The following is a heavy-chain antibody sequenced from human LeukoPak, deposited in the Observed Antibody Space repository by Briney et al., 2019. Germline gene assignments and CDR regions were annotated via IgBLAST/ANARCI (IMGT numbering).Heavy chain of an antibody. V-gene: IGHV3-11*06. Sequence: GGSLRLSCAASGFTFSDYYMSWIRQAPGKGLEWVSSISSSSSYIYYADSVKGRFTISRDNAKNSLYLQMNSLRAEDTAVYYCAREVDGYNGDFQHWGQGTLVTVSS. CDR2: ISSSSSYI. D-gene: IGHD5-24*01. J-gene: IGHJ1*01. CDR1: GFTFSDYY. CDR3: AREVDGYNGDFQH.